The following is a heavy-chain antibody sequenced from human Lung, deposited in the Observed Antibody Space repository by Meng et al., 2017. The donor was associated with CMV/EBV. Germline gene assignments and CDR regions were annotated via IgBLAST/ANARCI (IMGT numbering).Heavy chain of an antibody. CDR3: ARALDTAMVTFDY. D-gene: IGHD5-18*01. J-gene: IGHJ4*02. CDR1: GGSISSGDYC. V-gene: IGHV4-30-4*08. CDR2: IYYSGST. Sequence: VQLQESGPGLVKPSQTLSLSCMFSGGSISSGDYCWSWIRQPPGKGLEWIGYIYYSGSTYSNPSLKSRVTISVDTSKNQFSLKLSSVTAADTAVYYCARALDTAMVTFDYWGQGTLVTVSS.